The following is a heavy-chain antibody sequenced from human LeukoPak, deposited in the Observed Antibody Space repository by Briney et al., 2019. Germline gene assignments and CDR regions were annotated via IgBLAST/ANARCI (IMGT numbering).Heavy chain of an antibody. D-gene: IGHD2-2*01. CDR1: GYTFTSYG. CDR2: ISAYNGNT. V-gene: IGHV1-18*01. J-gene: IGHJ4*02. Sequence: ASVKVSCKASGYTFTSYGISWVRQAPGQGLEWMGWISAYNGNTNYAQKLQGRVTITTDTSTSTAYMELRSLRSDDTAVYYCARGYCSSTSCYPDYWGQGTLVTVSS. CDR3: ARGYCSSTSCYPDY.